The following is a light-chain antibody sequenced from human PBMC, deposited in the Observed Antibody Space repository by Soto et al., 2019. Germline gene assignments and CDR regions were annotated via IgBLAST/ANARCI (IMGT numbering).Light chain of an antibody. CDR1: QDISSY. Sequence: IQMTQSPSSLSASVGDRVTITCRASQDISSYLAWYQQKPEKAPKLLIYAASSLQSGVPSRFSGSGSGTDFTLTISSLQPEDFATYYCLQDYNYPWTFGQGTKV. V-gene: IGKV1-6*01. CDR2: AAS. J-gene: IGKJ1*01. CDR3: LQDYNYPWT.